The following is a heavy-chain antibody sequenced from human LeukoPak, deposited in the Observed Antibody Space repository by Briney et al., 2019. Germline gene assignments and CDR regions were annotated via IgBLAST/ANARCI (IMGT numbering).Heavy chain of an antibody. J-gene: IGHJ3*02. CDR3: AKWTSKTLRITIFEVGAFDI. V-gene: IGHV3-9*03. CDR2: ISWNSGSI. Sequence: GGSLRLSCAASGFTFDDYAMHWVRQAPGKGLEWVSGISWNSGSIGYADSVKGRFTISRDNAKNSLYLQMNSLRAEDMALYYCAKWTSKTLRITIFEVGAFDIWGLGTMVTVSS. CDR1: GFTFDDYA. D-gene: IGHD3-3*01.